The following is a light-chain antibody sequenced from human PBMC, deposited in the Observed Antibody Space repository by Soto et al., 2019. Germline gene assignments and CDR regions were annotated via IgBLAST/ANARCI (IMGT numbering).Light chain of an antibody. V-gene: IGKV1-39*01. CDR1: QSISTY. Sequence: DIQMTQSPSSLSASVGDRVTITCRASQSISTYLNWYQQKPGKAPKLLIYAASSLQSGFPSRFSGSGSGTDFTLTISSLQPEYFATYYCRQSYSTPPAFGKGNKLEIK. J-gene: IGKJ1*01. CDR2: AAS. CDR3: RQSYSTPPA.